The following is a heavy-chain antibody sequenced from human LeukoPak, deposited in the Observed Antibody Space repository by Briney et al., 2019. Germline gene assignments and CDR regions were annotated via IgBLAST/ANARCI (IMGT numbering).Heavy chain of an antibody. J-gene: IGHJ4*02. V-gene: IGHV4-38-2*02. CDR2: IHHSGST. CDR1: SYSISSGYY. CDR3: ARDQSYGRHYFDY. D-gene: IGHD5-18*01. Sequence: PSETLSLTCAVSSYSISSGYYWGWIRQPPGKGLEWIGNIHHSGSTYYNPSLKSRVTISLDTSKNQFSLRLSAVTAADTAVYYCARDQSYGRHYFDYWGQGILSPSPQ.